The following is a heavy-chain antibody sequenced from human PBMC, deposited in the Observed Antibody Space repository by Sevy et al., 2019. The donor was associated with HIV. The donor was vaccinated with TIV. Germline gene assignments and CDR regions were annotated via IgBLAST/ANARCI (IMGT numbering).Heavy chain of an antibody. Sequence: GGSLRLSCAASGFTFSSYAMSWVRQAPGKGLEWVSAISGSGGSTYYADSVKGRFTISKDNSKNTLYLQMNSLRAEDTAVYYCAKGTSGTGYYFDYWGQGTLVTVSS. CDR3: AKGTSGTGYYFDY. V-gene: IGHV3-23*01. CDR2: ISGSGGST. J-gene: IGHJ4*02. D-gene: IGHD7-27*01. CDR1: GFTFSSYA.